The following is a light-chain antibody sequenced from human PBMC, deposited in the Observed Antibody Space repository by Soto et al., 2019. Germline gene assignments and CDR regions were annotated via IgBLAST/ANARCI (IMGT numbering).Light chain of an antibody. V-gene: IGKV3-15*01. J-gene: IGKJ1*01. Sequence: EIVITQSPATLSVSPGERATLSCRASHSVISNLAWYQQKPGQAPRLLIYDTSTRATGIPVRFSGSGSGTDFTLTISCLQSEDFATYYCQQYYSYPPWTFGQGTKVDIK. CDR1: HSVISN. CDR3: QQYYSYPPWT. CDR2: DTS.